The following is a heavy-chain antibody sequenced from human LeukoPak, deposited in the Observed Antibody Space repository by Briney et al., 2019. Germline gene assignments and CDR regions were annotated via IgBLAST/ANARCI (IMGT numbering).Heavy chain of an antibody. CDR3: ARGTYDYVWGSYRPLFDY. CDR1: GGTFSSYA. CDR2: IIPIFGTA. D-gene: IGHD3-16*02. J-gene: IGHJ4*02. V-gene: IGHV1-69*01. Sequence: SVKVSCKASGGTFSSYAISWVRQAPGQGLEWMGGIIPIFGTANYAQKFQGRVTITADESTSTAYMELSSLRSEGTAVYYCARGTYDYVWGSYRPLFDYWGQGTLVTVSS.